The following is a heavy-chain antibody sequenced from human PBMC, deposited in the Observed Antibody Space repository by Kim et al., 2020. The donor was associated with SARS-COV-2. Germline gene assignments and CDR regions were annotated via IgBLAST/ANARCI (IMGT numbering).Heavy chain of an antibody. D-gene: IGHD3-10*01. Sequence: SETLSLTCTVSGGSISSGDYYWSWIRQPPGKGLEWIGYIYYSGSTYYNPSLKSRVTISVDTSKNQFSLKLSSVTAADTAVYYCARGKPRGAAGYWGQGTLVTVSS. CDR3: ARGKPRGAAGY. J-gene: IGHJ4*02. V-gene: IGHV4-30-4*01. CDR1: GGSISSGDYY. CDR2: IYYSGST.